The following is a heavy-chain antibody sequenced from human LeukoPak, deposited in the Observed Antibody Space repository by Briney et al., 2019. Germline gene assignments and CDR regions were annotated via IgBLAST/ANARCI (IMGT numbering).Heavy chain of an antibody. CDR1: GFTFSSYA. J-gene: IGHJ4*02. CDR2: ISYDGSNK. Sequence: SGGSLRLSCAASGFTFSSYAMHWVRQAPGKGLEWVAVISYDGSNKYYADSVKGRFTISRDNSKNTLYLQMDGLRAEDTAVYYCAKEAFLYYDSSGYYFDYWGQGTLVTVSS. V-gene: IGHV3-30*04. D-gene: IGHD3-22*01. CDR3: AKEAFLYYDSSGYYFDY.